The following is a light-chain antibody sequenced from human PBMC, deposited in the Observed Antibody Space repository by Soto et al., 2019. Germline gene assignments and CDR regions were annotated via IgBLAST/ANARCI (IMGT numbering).Light chain of an antibody. CDR2: DAS. J-gene: IGKJ4*01. V-gene: IGKV1-33*01. CDR3: QQYENLPLA. Sequence: DIQMTQAPSSLSASIGDRVTITCQASHDITNCLNWYQQKPGRAPKLLIYDASNLETGVPSRFSGSGSGTDFTFTISSLQPEDIATYYCQQYENLPLAFGGGTKVEIK. CDR1: HDITNC.